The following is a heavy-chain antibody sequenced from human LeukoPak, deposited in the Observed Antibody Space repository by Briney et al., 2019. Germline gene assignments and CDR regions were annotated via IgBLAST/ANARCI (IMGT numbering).Heavy chain of an antibody. Sequence: ASVKVSCKASGYTFTSYDINWVRQATGQGLEWMGWMNPNSGNTGYAQKFQGRVTMTRNTSISAAYMELSSLRSEDTAVYYCARGLAVAGDNDAFDIWGQGTMVTVSS. J-gene: IGHJ3*02. V-gene: IGHV1-8*01. CDR2: MNPNSGNT. D-gene: IGHD6-19*01. CDR1: GYTFTSYD. CDR3: ARGLAVAGDNDAFDI.